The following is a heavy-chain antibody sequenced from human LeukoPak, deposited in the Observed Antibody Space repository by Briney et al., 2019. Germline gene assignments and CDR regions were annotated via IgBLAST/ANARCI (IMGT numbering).Heavy chain of an antibody. D-gene: IGHD2-15*01. CDR3: ASSSPRPECSGGSCYSGAYDY. Sequence: GGSLRLSCAASGFTFSSYAMHWVRQAPGKGLEWVAVISYDGSNKYYADSVKGRFTISRDNAKNSLYLQMNSLRDEDTAVYYCASSSPRPECSGGSCYSGAYDYWGQGTLVTVSS. CDR2: ISYDGSNK. J-gene: IGHJ4*02. CDR1: GFTFSSYA. V-gene: IGHV3-30-3*01.